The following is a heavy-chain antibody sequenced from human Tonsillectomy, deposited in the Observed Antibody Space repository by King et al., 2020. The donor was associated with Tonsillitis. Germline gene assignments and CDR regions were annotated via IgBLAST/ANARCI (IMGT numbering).Heavy chain of an antibody. CDR1: GFTFSSYG. V-gene: IGHV3-30*19. J-gene: IGHJ4*02. Sequence: VQLVESGGGVVQPGRSLRLSCATSGFTFSSYGMHWVRQAPGKGLEWVAVISYDGSRIHHTDSVKGRFTISRDNSKNTLYLQMNSLRAEDTAVYYCARERLYNIGWGIDHWGQGTLVTVSS. CDR2: ISYDGSRI. CDR3: ARERLYNIGWGIDH. D-gene: IGHD6-25*01.